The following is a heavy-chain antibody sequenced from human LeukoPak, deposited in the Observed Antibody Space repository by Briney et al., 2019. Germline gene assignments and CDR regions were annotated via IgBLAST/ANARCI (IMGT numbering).Heavy chain of an antibody. Sequence: PSQTLSLTCTVSGGSISSSSYYWGWIRQPPGKGLEWIGSIYYSGSTYYNPSLKSRVTISVDTSKNQFSLKLSSVTAADTAVYYCARFVANYYDSSGRTNWFDPWGQGTLVTVSS. D-gene: IGHD3-22*01. V-gene: IGHV4-39*01. J-gene: IGHJ5*02. CDR2: IYYSGST. CDR3: ARFVANYYDSSGRTNWFDP. CDR1: GGSISSSSYY.